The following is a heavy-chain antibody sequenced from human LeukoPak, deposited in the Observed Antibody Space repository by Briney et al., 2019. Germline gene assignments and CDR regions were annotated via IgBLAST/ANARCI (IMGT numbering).Heavy chain of an antibody. CDR2: INWNGGST. CDR1: GFTFDDYG. CDR3: ATANRWAFDY. D-gene: IGHD4-23*01. V-gene: IGHV3-20*04. Sequence: GGSLRLSCAASGFTFDDYGMSWVRQAPGKGLEWVSGINWNGGSTGYADSVKGRFTISRDNAKNSLYLQMNSLRADDTAMYYCATANRWAFDYWGQGTLVTVSS. J-gene: IGHJ4*02.